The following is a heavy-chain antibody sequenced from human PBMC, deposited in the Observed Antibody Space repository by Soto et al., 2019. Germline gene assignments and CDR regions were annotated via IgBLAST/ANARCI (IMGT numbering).Heavy chain of an antibody. V-gene: IGHV1-69*04. Sequence: GASVKVSCKASGGTFSSYTISWVRQAPGQGLEWMGRIIPILGIANYAQKFQGRVTMTTDTSTSTAYMELRSLRSDDTAVYYCARDLPPVDYWGQGTLVTVSS. CDR3: ARDLPPVDY. J-gene: IGHJ4*02. CDR1: GGTFSSYT. CDR2: IIPILGIA.